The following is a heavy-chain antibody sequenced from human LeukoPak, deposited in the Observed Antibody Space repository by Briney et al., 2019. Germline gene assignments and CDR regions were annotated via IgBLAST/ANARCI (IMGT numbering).Heavy chain of an antibody. CDR3: AKDILTSGSYGIGAFDI. CDR2: ISWNSGSI. Sequence: GGSLRLSCAASGFTFDDYAMHWVRQAPGKGLEWVSGISWNSGSIGYADSVKGRFTISRDNAKNSLYLQMNSLRAEDMALYYCAKDILTSGSYGIGAFDIWGQGTMVTVSS. D-gene: IGHD1-26*01. V-gene: IGHV3-9*03. J-gene: IGHJ3*02. CDR1: GFTFDDYA.